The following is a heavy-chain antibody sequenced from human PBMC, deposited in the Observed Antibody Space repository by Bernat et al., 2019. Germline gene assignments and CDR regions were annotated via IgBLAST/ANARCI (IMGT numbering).Heavy chain of an antibody. J-gene: IGHJ4*02. V-gene: IGHV3-48*03. CDR1: RFTFSSYE. CDR3: AREPQDYCSGTSCYAFHYFDY. D-gene: IGHD2-2*01. CDR2: ISSSGSVT. Sequence: EVQLVESGGGLVQPGGSLRLSCVTSRFTFSSYEMNWVRQAPGKGLEWLSYISSSGSVTYYADSVKGRFSISRDNAKNSLYLQMNSLRAEDTALYFCAREPQDYCSGTSCYAFHYFDYWGQGTLVTVSS.